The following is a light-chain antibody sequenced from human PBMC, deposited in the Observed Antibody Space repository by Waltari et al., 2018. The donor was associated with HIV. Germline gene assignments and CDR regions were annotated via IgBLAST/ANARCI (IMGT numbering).Light chain of an antibody. CDR1: IDDCGLLNP. V-gene: IGLV2-14*01. CDR3: SSFSSSGSVR. J-gene: IGLJ3*02. CDR2: DTK. Sequence: QSALTQPVSVSGSPGLSITISCLVPIDDCGLLNPISWYRHQPDSPLQLIIFDTKSRPSGIPSRFSGAKSGTTASLTISGLQAGDEGHYYCSSFSSSGSVRFGGGTKVTV.